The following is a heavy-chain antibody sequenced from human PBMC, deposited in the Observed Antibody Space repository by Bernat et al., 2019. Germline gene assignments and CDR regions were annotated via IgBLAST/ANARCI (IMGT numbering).Heavy chain of an antibody. CDR3: AKLNFIAVAGTIDY. CDR1: GFTFSSYA. CDR2: ISGSGGST. D-gene: IGHD6-19*01. J-gene: IGHJ4*02. V-gene: IGHV3-23*01. Sequence: EVQLLESGGGLVQPGGSLRLSCAASGFTFSSYAMSWVRQAPGKGLEWVSAISGSGGSTYYADSVKGRFTISRDNSKNKLYLQMNSLRAEDTAVYYCAKLNFIAVAGTIDYWGQGTLVTVSS.